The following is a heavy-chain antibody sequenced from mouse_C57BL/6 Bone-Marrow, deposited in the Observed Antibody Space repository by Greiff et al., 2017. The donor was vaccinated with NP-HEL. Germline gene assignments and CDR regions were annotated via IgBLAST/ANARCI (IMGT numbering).Heavy chain of an antibody. V-gene: IGHV1-15*01. CDR1: GYTFTDYE. J-gene: IGHJ4*01. CDR3: TRSGGIYDGYAMDY. Sequence: VQLQQSGAELVRPGASVTLSCKASGYTFTDYEMHWVKQTPVHGLEWIGAIDPETGGTAYNQKFKGKAILTADKSSSTAYMELRSLTSEDSAVYYCTRSGGIYDGYAMDYWGQGTSVTVSS. CDR2: IDPETGGT. D-gene: IGHD2-3*01.